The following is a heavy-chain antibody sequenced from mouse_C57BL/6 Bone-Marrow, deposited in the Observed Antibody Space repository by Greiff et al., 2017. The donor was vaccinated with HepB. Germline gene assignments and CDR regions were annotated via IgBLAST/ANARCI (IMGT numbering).Heavy chain of an antibody. CDR2: INPGSGGT. CDR1: GYAFTNYS. Sequence: VQLQQSGAELVRPGTSVKVSCKASGYAFTNYSIEWVKQRPGQGLEWIGVINPGSGGTNYNEKFKGKATLTADKSSSTAYMQLSSLTSEDSAVYFCARSPLYGSRHDYWGQGTTLTVSS. D-gene: IGHD1-1*01. J-gene: IGHJ2*01. CDR3: ARSPLYGSRHDY. V-gene: IGHV1-54*01.